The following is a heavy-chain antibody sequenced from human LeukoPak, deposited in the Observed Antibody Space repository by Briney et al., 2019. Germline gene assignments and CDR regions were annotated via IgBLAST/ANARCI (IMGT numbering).Heavy chain of an antibody. CDR1: GGTFSSYA. Sequence: ASVKVSCKASGGTFSSYAISWVRQAPGQGLECMGGIIPIFGTANYPQKFQGRVTITADESTSTAYMELSSLRSEDTAVYYCARDWRSSSWYRDYYYYYMDVWGKGTTVTVSS. J-gene: IGHJ6*03. D-gene: IGHD6-13*01. CDR2: IIPIFGTA. V-gene: IGHV1-69*13. CDR3: ARDWRSSSWYRDYYYYYMDV.